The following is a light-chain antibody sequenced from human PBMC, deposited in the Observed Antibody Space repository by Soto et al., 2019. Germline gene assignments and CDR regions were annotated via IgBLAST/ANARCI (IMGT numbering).Light chain of an antibody. V-gene: IGLV1-40*01. CDR2: G. J-gene: IGLJ3*02. Sequence: QSVLTQPPSVSGAPGQRVTISCTGSSANIGAGYPVHWYQQRPGTAPKLLVAGKRPSGVPDRFSVSKSGASASLAITGLQAEDEADYYCQSYDSRLSRRCVFGGGTKLTVL. CDR3: QSYDSRLSRRCV. CDR1: SANIGAGYP.